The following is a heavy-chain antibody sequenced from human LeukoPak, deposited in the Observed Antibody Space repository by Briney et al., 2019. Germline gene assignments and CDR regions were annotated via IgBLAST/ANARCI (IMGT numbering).Heavy chain of an antibody. D-gene: IGHD3-10*01. J-gene: IGHJ4*02. CDR1: GFTFINYS. Sequence: GGSLRLSCSASGFTFINYSMNWVRQAPGKGLEWVSYISRSSSSIHYADSVKGRFTISKDNAGHSLYLQMNSLRVEDTAVYYCVRTVYYGSGSSRDDYWGQGTLVTVSS. CDR3: VRTVYYGSGSSRDDY. V-gene: IGHV3-21*01. CDR2: ISRSSSSI.